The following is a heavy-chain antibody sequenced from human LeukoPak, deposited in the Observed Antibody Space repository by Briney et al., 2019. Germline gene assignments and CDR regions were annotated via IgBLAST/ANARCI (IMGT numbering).Heavy chain of an antibody. CDR3: ARGDPGHFDY. V-gene: IGHV3-30*03. CDR1: GFTFSSFD. Sequence: GGSLRLSCVVSGFTFSSFDMHWVRQAPGKGLEWVAAIAYDGSNKYYADFVKGRVTISRDNSKNTLSLQMNSLRAEDTAVYYCARGDPGHFDYWGQGTLVTVSS. D-gene: IGHD2-21*02. CDR2: IAYDGSNK. J-gene: IGHJ4*02.